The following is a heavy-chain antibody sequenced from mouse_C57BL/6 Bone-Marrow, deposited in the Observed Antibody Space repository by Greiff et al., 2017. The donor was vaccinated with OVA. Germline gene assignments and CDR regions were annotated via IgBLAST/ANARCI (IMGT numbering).Heavy chain of an antibody. CDR1: GYTFTDYY. D-gene: IGHD1-1*01. CDR2: IYPGSGNT. V-gene: IGHV1-76*01. Sequence: VQVVESGAELVRPGASVKLSCKASGYTFTDYYINWVKQRPGQGLEWIARIYPGSGNTYYNEKFKGKATLTAEKSSSTAYMQLSSLTSEDSAVYFCASTVVAGGGYYFDYWGQGTTLTVSS. J-gene: IGHJ2*01. CDR3: ASTVVAGGGYYFDY.